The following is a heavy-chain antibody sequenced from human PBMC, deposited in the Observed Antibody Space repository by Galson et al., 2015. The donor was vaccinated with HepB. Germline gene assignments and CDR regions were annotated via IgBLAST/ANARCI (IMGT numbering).Heavy chain of an antibody. Sequence: SETLSLTCTVSGGSISSYYWSWIRQPPGKGLEWIGYIYYSGSTNYNPSLKSRVTISVDTSKNQFSLKLSSATAADTAVYYCARDVDWYFDLWGRGTLVTVSS. CDR2: IYYSGST. CDR3: ARDVDWYFDL. D-gene: IGHD2-21*01. V-gene: IGHV4-59*01. CDR1: GGSISSYY. J-gene: IGHJ2*01.